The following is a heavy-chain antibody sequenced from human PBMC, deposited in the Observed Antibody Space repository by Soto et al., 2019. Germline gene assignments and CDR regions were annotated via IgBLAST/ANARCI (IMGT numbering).Heavy chain of an antibody. Sequence: ASVKVSCKASGYTFTNYAIHWVRQAPGQRLEWMGWIHAGNGNTKYSQKFQGRVTIIRDTSASTAYMELSSLKASDTAMYYCARRGQYCGTSTCRFDPWGQGTLVTVS. J-gene: IGHJ5*02. V-gene: IGHV1-3*01. D-gene: IGHD2-21*01. CDR3: ARRGQYCGTSTCRFDP. CDR2: IHAGNGNT. CDR1: GYTFTNYA.